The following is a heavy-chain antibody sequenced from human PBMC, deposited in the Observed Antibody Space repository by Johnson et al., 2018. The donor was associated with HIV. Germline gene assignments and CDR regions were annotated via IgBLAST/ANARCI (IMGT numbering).Heavy chain of an antibody. CDR2: VSDHGRTT. Sequence: QVQLVESGGGLVQPGRSLRLSCAASGFTFSSYGMHWVRQAPGKGLEWVAVVSDHGRTTYFADSVKGRFTISRDNSKNTLYLQMNNLRPEDTALYYCAKEGSSSPWRYSFDIWGQGTMVTVSS. J-gene: IGHJ3*02. CDR1: GFTFSSYG. CDR3: AKEGSSSPWRYSFDI. D-gene: IGHD2-15*01. V-gene: IGHV3-30*18.